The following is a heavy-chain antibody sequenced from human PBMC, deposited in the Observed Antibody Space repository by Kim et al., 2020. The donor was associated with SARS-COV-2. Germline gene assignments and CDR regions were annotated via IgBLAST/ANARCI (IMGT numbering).Heavy chain of an antibody. D-gene: IGHD3-10*01. Sequence: ASVKVSCKASGYTFTSYGISWVRQAPGQGLEWMGWISAYNGNTNYAQKLQGRVTMTTDTSTSTAYMELRSLRSDDTAVYYCARDGILWFGESKYYYGMDVWGQGTTVTVSS. V-gene: IGHV1-18*01. CDR2: ISAYNGNT. CDR3: ARDGILWFGESKYYYGMDV. CDR1: GYTFTSYG. J-gene: IGHJ6*02.